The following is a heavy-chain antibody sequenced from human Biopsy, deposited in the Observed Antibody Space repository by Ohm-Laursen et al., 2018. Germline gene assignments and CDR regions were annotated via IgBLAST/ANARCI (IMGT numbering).Heavy chain of an antibody. V-gene: IGHV3-21*01. J-gene: IGHJ4*02. D-gene: IGHD2-8*01. CDR2: ISANGNHI. CDR3: ARDGEAKYCKHGVCPSDF. CDR1: GFTFSDHG. Sequence: SLRLSCTASGFTFSDHGMNWVRQAPGKGLEWVSSISANGNHIYYTDSVKGRFTVSRDNGKNSVYLQMNSLRVEDTAVYYCARDGEAKYCKHGVCPSDFWGQGTLVTVSS.